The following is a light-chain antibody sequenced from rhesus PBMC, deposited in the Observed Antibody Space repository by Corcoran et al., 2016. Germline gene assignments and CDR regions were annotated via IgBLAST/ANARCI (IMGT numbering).Light chain of an antibody. CDR1: QGISTY. CDR3: LQYNSDPYS. Sequence: DIQVTQSPSSLSASVGDRVTITCRASQGISTYLNWYQQKPGKAPKRLIYAASSLESGVPSRFSGSGSGTYFTLTISSLQPEDFATYYCLQYNSDPYSFGQGTKVEIK. V-gene: IGKV1-43*02. CDR2: AAS. J-gene: IGKJ2*01.